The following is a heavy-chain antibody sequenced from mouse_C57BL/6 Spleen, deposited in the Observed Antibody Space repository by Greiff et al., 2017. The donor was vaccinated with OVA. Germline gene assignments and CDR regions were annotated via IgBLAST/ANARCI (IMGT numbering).Heavy chain of an antibody. CDR2: ISSGSSTI. CDR1: GFTFSDYG. CDR3: ARRATDGSSYAYFDV. D-gene: IGHD1-1*01. J-gene: IGHJ1*03. V-gene: IGHV5-17*01. Sequence: DVKLVESGGGLVKPGGSLKLSCAASGFTFSDYGMHWVRQAPEKGLEWVAYISSGSSTIYYADTVKGRFTISRDNAKNTLFLQMTSLRSEDTAMYYCARRATDGSSYAYFDVWGTGTTVTVSS.